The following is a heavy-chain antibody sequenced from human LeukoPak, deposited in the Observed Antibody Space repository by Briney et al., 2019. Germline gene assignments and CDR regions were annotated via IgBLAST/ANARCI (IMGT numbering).Heavy chain of an antibody. CDR3: ARGSRIAAAGTAGDY. CDR1: GYTFTSYG. Sequence: GASVKVSCKVSGYTFTSYGISWVRQAPGQGLEWMGWISAYNGNTNYAQKLQGRVTMTTDTSTSTAYMELRSLRSDDTAVYYCARGSRIAAAGTAGDYWGQGTLVTVSS. J-gene: IGHJ4*02. V-gene: IGHV1-18*01. D-gene: IGHD6-13*01. CDR2: ISAYNGNT.